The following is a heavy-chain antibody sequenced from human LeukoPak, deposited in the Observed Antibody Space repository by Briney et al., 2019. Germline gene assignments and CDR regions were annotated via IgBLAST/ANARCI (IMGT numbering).Heavy chain of an antibody. CDR1: GFTFSNYW. CDR2: INPDGSTI. CDR3: ATAGNYRFDY. V-gene: IGHV3-74*01. D-gene: IGHD1-7*01. Sequence: PGGSLRLSCAASGFTFSNYWVHWVRQAPGKGLVWVSRINPDGSTINYADSVKGRFTISRDNAKNTLYLQMNSLRAEDTAVYYCATAGNYRFDYWGLGTLVTVSS. J-gene: IGHJ4*02.